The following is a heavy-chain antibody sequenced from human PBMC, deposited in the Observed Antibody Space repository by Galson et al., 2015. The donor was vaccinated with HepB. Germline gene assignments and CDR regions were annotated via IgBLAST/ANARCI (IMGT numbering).Heavy chain of an antibody. Sequence: SLRLSCAASGFTFSTYAMSWVRPAPGKGLEWVSAISGSDSGTYYADSVKGRFTISRDNSKNTLYLQMNSLRAEDTAVYYCAKGTLGHCSGAACYAFDIWGQGTMVTVSS. CDR2: ISGSDSGT. CDR1: GFTFSTYA. V-gene: IGHV3-23*01. D-gene: IGHD2-15*01. J-gene: IGHJ3*02. CDR3: AKGTLGHCSGAACYAFDI.